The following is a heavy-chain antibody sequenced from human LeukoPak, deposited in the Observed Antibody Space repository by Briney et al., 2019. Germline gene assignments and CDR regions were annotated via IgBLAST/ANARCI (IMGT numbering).Heavy chain of an antibody. CDR1: GGTFSSYA. Sequence: GASVKVSCTASGGTFSSYAISWVRQAPGQGLEWMGRIIPILGIANYAQKFQGRVTITADKSTSTAYMELSSLRSEDTAVYYCARDPGTTSPSDPYYYYGMDVWGQGTTVTVSS. J-gene: IGHJ6*02. D-gene: IGHD1-7*01. V-gene: IGHV1-69*04. CDR3: ARDPGTTSPSDPYYYYGMDV. CDR2: IIPILGIA.